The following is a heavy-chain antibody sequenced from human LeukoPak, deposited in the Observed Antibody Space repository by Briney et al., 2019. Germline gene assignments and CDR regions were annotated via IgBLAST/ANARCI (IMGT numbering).Heavy chain of an antibody. V-gene: IGHV3-21*01. Sequence: GGSLRLSCAASGFTFSSYSMNWGRQAPGKGLGWGSSISSSSSYIYYADSVKGRFTISRDNAKNSLYLQMNSLRAEDTAVYYCARALVSGLTYYYDSSGYAFGYWGQGTLVTVSS. D-gene: IGHD3-22*01. CDR1: GFTFSSYS. J-gene: IGHJ4*02. CDR2: ISSSSSYI. CDR3: ARALVSGLTYYYDSSGYAFGY.